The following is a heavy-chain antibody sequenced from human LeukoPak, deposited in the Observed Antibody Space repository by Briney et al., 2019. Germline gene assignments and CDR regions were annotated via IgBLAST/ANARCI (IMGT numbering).Heavy chain of an antibody. D-gene: IGHD5-12*01. Sequence: GGSLRLSCAASGFTFSSYSMNWVRQAPGKGLEWVSYISSSSSTIYYADSVKGRFTISRDNAKNSLYLQMNSLRAEDTAVYYCARQGGYGFGYYYYYMDVWGKGTTVTVSS. CDR1: GFTFSSYS. V-gene: IGHV3-48*04. J-gene: IGHJ6*03. CDR3: ARQGGYGFGYYYYYMDV. CDR2: ISSSSSTI.